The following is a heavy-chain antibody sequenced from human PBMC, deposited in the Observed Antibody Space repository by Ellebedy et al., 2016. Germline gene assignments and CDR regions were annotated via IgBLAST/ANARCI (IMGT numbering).Heavy chain of an antibody. J-gene: IGHJ5*02. Sequence: GESLKISCAASGFTFSSYSMNWVRQAPGKGLEWVSYISSSSSTIYYADSVKGRFTISRDNAKNSLYLQMNSLRAEDTAVYYCARDTGGGYYDILTGYPPVNWFDPWGQGTLVTVSS. CDR1: GFTFSSYS. D-gene: IGHD3-9*01. V-gene: IGHV3-48*04. CDR2: ISSSSSTI. CDR3: ARDTGGGYYDILTGYPPVNWFDP.